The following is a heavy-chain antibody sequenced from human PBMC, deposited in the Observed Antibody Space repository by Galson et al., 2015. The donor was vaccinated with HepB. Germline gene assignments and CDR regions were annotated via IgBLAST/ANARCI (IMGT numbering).Heavy chain of an antibody. CDR2: ISSSGSYI. V-gene: IGHV3-21*01. CDR3: ARRLSRRGGGFDP. CDR1: GFTFSNYS. Sequence: SLRLSCAVSGFTFSNYSMNWVRQAPGKGLEWVSSISSSGSYIYYADSVKGRFTISRDNAKNSLYLHMNSLRGDDTAVYYCARRLSRRGGGFDPWGQGALVTVSS. J-gene: IGHJ5*02.